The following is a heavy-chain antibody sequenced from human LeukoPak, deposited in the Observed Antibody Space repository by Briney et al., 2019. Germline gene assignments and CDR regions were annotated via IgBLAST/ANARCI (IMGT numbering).Heavy chain of an antibody. CDR2: SYYSGST. Sequence: SETLSLTCTVSGGSISSSSYYWGWVRQPPGKGLEWIGSSYYSGSTYYKPSLKSRATISVDTSKNQFSLKLSSVTAADTAVYYCARINYYAYGMDVWGQGTTVTVSS. CDR1: GGSISSSSYY. J-gene: IGHJ6*02. CDR3: ARINYYAYGMDV. V-gene: IGHV4-39*01.